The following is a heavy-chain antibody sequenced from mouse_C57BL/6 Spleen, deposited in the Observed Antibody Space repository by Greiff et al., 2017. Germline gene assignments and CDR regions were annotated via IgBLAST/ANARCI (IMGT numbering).Heavy chain of an antibody. CDR3: VRGGYPYYAMDY. J-gene: IGHJ4*01. CDR1: GFSFNTYA. V-gene: IGHV10-1*01. D-gene: IGHD2-2*01. Sequence: GGGLVQPKGSLKLSCAASGFSFNTYAMNWVRQAPGKGLEWVARIRSKSNNYATYYADSVKDRFTISRDDSESMLYLQMNNLKTEDTAMYYWVRGGYPYYAMDYWGQGTSVTVSS. CDR2: IRSKSNNYAT.